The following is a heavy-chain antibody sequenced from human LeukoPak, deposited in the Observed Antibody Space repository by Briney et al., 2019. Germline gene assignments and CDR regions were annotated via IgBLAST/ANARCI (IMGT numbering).Heavy chain of an antibody. D-gene: IGHD6-19*01. CDR2: IYTSGST. CDR1: GDSISSGTYY. Sequence: PSETLFLTCTVSGDSISSGTYYWNWIRQPAGKGLEWIGRIYTSGSTNYNPSLRSRVTISVDTSENQISLKLTSVTAADTAVYYCARDRQWLLDHWGQGTLVTVSS. J-gene: IGHJ4*02. V-gene: IGHV4-61*02. CDR3: ARDRQWLLDH.